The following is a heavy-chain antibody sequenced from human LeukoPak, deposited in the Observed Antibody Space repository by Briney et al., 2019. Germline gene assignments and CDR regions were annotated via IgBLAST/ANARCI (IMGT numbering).Heavy chain of an antibody. CDR2: IHYSGST. CDR1: GGSISSGTYH. J-gene: IGHJ3*02. V-gene: IGHV4-39*01. Sequence: PSETLSLTCSVSGGSISSGTYHWGWIRQPPGKGLEWIGTIHYSGSTYYNPSLKSRVTMSVDTSRTQFSLKLNSVTAADTAIYYCARQVSAVAAFDIWGQETMVTVSS. CDR3: ARQVSAVAAFDI. D-gene: IGHD6-19*01.